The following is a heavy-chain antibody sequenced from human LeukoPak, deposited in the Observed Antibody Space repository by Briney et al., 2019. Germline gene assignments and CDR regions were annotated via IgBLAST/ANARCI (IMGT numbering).Heavy chain of an antibody. V-gene: IGHV4-34*01. D-gene: IGHD3-16*02. CDR3: ARGNYDYVWGSYRYTQYYYMDV. CDR1: GGSFSGYY. CDR2: INYSGST. Sequence: SETLSLTCAVYGGSFSGYYWSWIRQPPGKGLEWIGEINYSGSTNYNPSLKSRVTISVDTSKNQFSLKLSSVTAADTAVYYCARGNYDYVWGSYRYTQYYYMDVWGKGTTVTVSS. J-gene: IGHJ6*03.